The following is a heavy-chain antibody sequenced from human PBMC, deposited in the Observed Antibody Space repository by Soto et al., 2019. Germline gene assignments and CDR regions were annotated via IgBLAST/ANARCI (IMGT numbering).Heavy chain of an antibody. J-gene: IGHJ4*02. Sequence: QVQLQESGPGLVKPSETLSLTCTVSGGSISSYYWSWIRQPAGKGLEWIGRIYTSGSTNYNPSLKSRVTMSVDTSKNQSSLKLSSVTAADTAVYYCARESGYSSSWYLEGPDYWVQGTLVTVSS. CDR1: GGSISSYY. D-gene: IGHD6-13*01. CDR2: IYTSGST. V-gene: IGHV4-4*07. CDR3: ARESGYSSSWYLEGPDY.